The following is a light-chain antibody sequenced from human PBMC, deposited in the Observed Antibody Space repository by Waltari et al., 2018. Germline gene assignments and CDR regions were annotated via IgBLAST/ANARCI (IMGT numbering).Light chain of an antibody. V-gene: IGKV3-11*01. CDR1: QNVSIF. CDR3: QQRSIWPPIT. J-gene: IGKJ5*01. Sequence: EIVLTQSPATLSVYPGERATVSCRASQNVSIFLAWYQHKPGQAPRLIIYDVDNRATCIPPRFSGSGSGTDFTLTISSVESEDSAVYSCQQRSIWPPITFGQGTRLEIK. CDR2: DVD.